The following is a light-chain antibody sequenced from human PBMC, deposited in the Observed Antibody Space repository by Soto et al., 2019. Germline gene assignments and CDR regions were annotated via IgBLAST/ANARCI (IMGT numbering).Light chain of an antibody. CDR2: GAS. Sequence: EIVMRQSPATLSVSPGERATLSCRASQSVSSNLAWYQQKPGQAPRLLIYGASTRATGIPARFSGSGSGTEFTLTISRLEPEDFAVYYCQQYGSLSWTFGQGTKVDIK. CDR1: QSVSSN. V-gene: IGKV3-15*01. J-gene: IGKJ1*01. CDR3: QQYGSLSWT.